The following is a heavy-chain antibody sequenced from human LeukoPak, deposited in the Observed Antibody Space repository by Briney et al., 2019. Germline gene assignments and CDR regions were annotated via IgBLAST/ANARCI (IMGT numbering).Heavy chain of an antibody. CDR3: ATPPPGYSFSNHYYYMDA. CDR1: GGTINDYA. V-gene: IGHV1-69*06. J-gene: IGHJ6*03. Sequence: ASVKVSCKPSGGTINDYAVYWVRQAPGQGLEWMARIIPLFGTVNYAQKFQDRLTVSADKSTNTAHMELSSLRFEDTAIYYCATPPPGYSFSNHYYYMDAWGRGTTVTVSS. D-gene: IGHD1-1*01. CDR2: IIPLFGTV.